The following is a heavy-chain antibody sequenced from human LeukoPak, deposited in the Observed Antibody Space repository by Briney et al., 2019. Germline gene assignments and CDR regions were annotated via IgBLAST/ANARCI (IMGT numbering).Heavy chain of an antibody. D-gene: IGHD1-26*01. J-gene: IGHJ5*02. CDR2: FDPEDGET. CDR3: ATSGSYFIVGWFDP. CDR1: GYTLTELS. V-gene: IGHV1-24*01. Sequence: ASVKASCKVSGYTLTELSMHWVRQAPGKGLEWMGGFDPEDGETIYAQKFQGRVTMTEDTSTDTAYMELSSLRSEDTAVYYCATSGSYFIVGWFDPWGQGTLVTVSS.